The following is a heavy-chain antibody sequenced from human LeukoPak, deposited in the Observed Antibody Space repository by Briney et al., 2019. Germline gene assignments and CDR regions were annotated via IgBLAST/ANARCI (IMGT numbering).Heavy chain of an antibody. CDR1: GFTFSSYS. CDR2: ISGSGGST. Sequence: PGGSLRLSCAASGFTFSSYSMNWVRQAPGKGLEWVSGISGSGGSTYYADSVKGRFTISRDNSKNTLYLQMNSLRAEDTAVYYCAKYGEYSYGYVDYWGQGTLVTVSS. J-gene: IGHJ4*02. D-gene: IGHD5-18*01. CDR3: AKYGEYSYGYVDY. V-gene: IGHV3-23*01.